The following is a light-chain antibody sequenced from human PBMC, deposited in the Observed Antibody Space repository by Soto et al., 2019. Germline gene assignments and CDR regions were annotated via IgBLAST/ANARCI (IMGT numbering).Light chain of an antibody. CDR2: GAS. J-gene: IGKJ1*01. CDR1: ENVRTF. CDR3: HQRRSWPRT. Sequence: EVVLTQSPATLSLSPGERATLSCRASENVRTFVDWYQQKPGQAPRLLIYGASKRATGLPARFSGSGFGTDFTLTISSLEPEDFAVYYCHQRRSWPRTFGQGTKVDIK. V-gene: IGKV3-11*01.